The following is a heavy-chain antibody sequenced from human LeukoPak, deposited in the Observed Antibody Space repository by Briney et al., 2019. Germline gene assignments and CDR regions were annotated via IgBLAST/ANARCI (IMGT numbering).Heavy chain of an antibody. Sequence: GASVKVSCKASGYTFTSYAMHWVRQAPGQRLEWMGWINAGNGNTKYSQKFQGRVTITRDTSASTAYMELSSLRSEDTAVYYCARVVQSYGDYGSDYWGQGTLVTVSS. D-gene: IGHD4-17*01. CDR3: ARVVQSYGDYGSDY. J-gene: IGHJ4*02. CDR2: INAGNGNT. CDR1: GYTFTSYA. V-gene: IGHV1-3*01.